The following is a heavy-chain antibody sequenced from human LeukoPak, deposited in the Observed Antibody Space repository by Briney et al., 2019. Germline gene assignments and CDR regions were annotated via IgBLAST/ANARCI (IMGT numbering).Heavy chain of an antibody. J-gene: IGHJ4*02. CDR3: AKEGGYSYGYGQYYFDY. CDR2: IRGSGGNT. Sequence: GGSLRLSCAASGFTFSSYAMTWVRQTPGKGLEWVSSIRGSGGNTYYADSVKGRFTISRDNSKNTLYLQMNSLRAEDTAVYYCAKEGGYSYGYGQYYFDYWGQGTLVTVSS. V-gene: IGHV3-23*01. D-gene: IGHD5-18*01. CDR1: GFTFSSYA.